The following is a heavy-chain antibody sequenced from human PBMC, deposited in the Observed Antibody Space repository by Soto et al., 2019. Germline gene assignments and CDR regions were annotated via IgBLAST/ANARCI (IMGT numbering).Heavy chain of an antibody. V-gene: IGHV3-9*01. D-gene: IGHD1-26*01. CDR3: AKAKGVGATRGYYFDY. CDR1: GFTFDDYA. Sequence: EVQLVESGGGLVQPGRSLRLSCAASGFTFDDYAMHWVRQAPGKGLEWVSGISWNSGSIGYADSVKGRFTISRDNAKNSLYMQMNSLRAEDTALYYCAKAKGVGATRGYYFDYWGQGTLVTVSS. J-gene: IGHJ4*02. CDR2: ISWNSGSI.